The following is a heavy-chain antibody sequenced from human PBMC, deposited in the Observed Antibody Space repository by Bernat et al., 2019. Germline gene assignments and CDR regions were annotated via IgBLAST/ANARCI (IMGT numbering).Heavy chain of an antibody. V-gene: IGHV3-13*05. D-gene: IGHD6-19*01. CDR1: GFTFSSYD. CDR3: ARGAVAGEGGIDY. J-gene: IGHJ4*02. CDR2: IGTAGDP. Sequence: EVQLVESGGGLVQPGGSLRLSCAASGFTFSSYDMHWFRQATGKGLEWVSAIGTAGDPYYPGSVKGRFTISRENAKNSLYLQMNSLRAGDTAVYYCARGAVAGEGGIDYWGQGTLVTVSS.